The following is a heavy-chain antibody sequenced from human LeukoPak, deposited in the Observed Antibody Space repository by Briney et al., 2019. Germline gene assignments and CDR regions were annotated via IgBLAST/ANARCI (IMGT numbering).Heavy chain of an antibody. CDR1: GYTFTSYD. CDR2: MNPNSGNT. D-gene: IGHD3-22*01. J-gene: IGHJ4*02. V-gene: IGHV1-8*03. Sequence: GASVKVSCKASGYTFTSYDINWVRQATGQGLEWMGWMNPNSGNTGYAQKFQSRVTITRNTSISTAYMKLSSLRSEDTAVYYCARLCYDSSGYYCPLDYWGQGTLVTVSS. CDR3: ARLCYDSSGYYCPLDY.